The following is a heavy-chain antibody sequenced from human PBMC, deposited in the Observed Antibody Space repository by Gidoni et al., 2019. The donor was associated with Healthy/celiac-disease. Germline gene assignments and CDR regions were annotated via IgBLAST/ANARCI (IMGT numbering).Heavy chain of an antibody. CDR3: ARDYVYYDYIWGSLGGWFDP. CDR2: ISYDGSNK. D-gene: IGHD3-16*01. V-gene: IGHV3-30-3*01. CDR1: GFPFSSSA. Sequence: QVQLVESGGGVVQPGRSLCLSCAASGFPFSSSAMPWVRQAPGKGLEWGAVISYDGSNKYYADSVKGRFTISRDNSKNTLYLQMNSLRAEDTAVYYCARDYVYYDYIWGSLGGWFDPWGQGTLVTVSS. J-gene: IGHJ5*02.